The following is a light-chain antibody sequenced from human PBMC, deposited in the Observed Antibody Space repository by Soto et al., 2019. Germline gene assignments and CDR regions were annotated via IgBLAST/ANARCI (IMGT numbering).Light chain of an antibody. CDR1: QSCSIY. J-gene: IGKJ1*01. CDR2: GAS. Sequence: EIVMTQSPDTLSVSPGERATLSCRASQSCSIYLAWYQQTPGQAPRLLIYGASTRATGVPPTFSGSASGTEFTLTISSLQSEDFTVYYCQQYNKWPLTFGQGTKVDI. V-gene: IGKV3-15*01. CDR3: QQYNKWPLT.